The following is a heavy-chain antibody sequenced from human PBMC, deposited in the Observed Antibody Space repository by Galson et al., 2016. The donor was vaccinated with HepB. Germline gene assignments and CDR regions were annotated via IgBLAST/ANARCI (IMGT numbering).Heavy chain of an antibody. CDR1: GFTFQSFA. V-gene: IGHV3-9*01. CDR2: INWNSGYR. D-gene: IGHD5/OR15-5a*01. Sequence: SLRLSCAASGFTFQSFAMHWVRQAPGKGLEWVSGINWNSGYRDYAAPVKGRFTISRDNAKNSLYLEMNSLRPDDSAFYYCAKDLGRSVGTIAFWGQGTLVTVSS. CDR3: AKDLGRSVGTIAF. J-gene: IGHJ4*02.